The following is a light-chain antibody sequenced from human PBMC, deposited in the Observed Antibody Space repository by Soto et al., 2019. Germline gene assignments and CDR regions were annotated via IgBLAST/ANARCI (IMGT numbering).Light chain of an antibody. CDR1: QSVSRY. V-gene: IGKV3-11*01. Sequence: EIVLTQSPATLSLSPGERATLSCRASQSVSRYLAWYQQKPGQAPRLLIYDASNRATGIPDRFSGSGSGTDFTLTFSRLEPEDFAVYYCEYYGTSITFGGGTKVDIK. CDR2: DAS. J-gene: IGKJ4*01. CDR3: EYYGTSIT.